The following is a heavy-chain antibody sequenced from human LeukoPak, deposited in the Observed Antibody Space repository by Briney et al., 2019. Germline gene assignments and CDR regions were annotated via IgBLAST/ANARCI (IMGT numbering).Heavy chain of an antibody. CDR1: GGSISSYY. D-gene: IGHD2-15*01. CDR3: ARAVDTNYYYYYMDV. J-gene: IGHJ6*03. Sequence: SETLSLTCTVSGGSISSYYWSWIRQPPGKGLEWIGNIYYSGSTNYNPSLKSRVTISVDTSKNQFSLKLSSVTAADTAVYYCARAVDTNYYYYYMDVWGKGTTVTVSS. V-gene: IGHV4-59*01. CDR2: IYYSGST.